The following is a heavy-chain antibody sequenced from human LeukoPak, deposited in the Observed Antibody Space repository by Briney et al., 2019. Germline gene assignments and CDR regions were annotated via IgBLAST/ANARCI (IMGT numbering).Heavy chain of an antibody. CDR1: GYTFTSYA. J-gene: IGHJ6*03. Sequence: ASVKVSCKASGYTFTSYAMNWVRQAPGQGLEWMGWINTNTGNPTYAQGFTGRFVFSLDTSVSTAYLQISSLKAEDTAVYYRARDAYSSSWYALYYYYYMDVWGKGTTVTVSS. V-gene: IGHV7-4-1*02. CDR3: ARDAYSSSWYALYYYYYMDV. D-gene: IGHD6-13*01. CDR2: INTNTGNP.